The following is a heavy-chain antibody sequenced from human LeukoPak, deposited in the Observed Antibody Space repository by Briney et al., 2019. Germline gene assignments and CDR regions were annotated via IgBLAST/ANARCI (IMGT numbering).Heavy chain of an antibody. D-gene: IGHD3-22*01. Sequence: GGSLRLSCAASGFTFSSYAMSWVRQAPGKGLEWVSAISGSGGSTYYADSVKGRFTISRDNSKNTLCLQMNSLRAEDTAVYYCAKGWEYYYDSSGPDYWGQGTLVTVSS. CDR2: ISGSGGST. J-gene: IGHJ4*02. CDR3: AKGWEYYYDSSGPDY. V-gene: IGHV3-23*01. CDR1: GFTFSSYA.